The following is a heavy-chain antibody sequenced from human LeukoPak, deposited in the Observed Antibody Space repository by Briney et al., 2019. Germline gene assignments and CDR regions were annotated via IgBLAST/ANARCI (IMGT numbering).Heavy chain of an antibody. CDR3: AKDVLGYQLPVDLDY. CDR1: GFTFSSYG. J-gene: IGHJ4*02. Sequence: GGSLRLSCAASGFTFSSYGMHWVRQAPGKGLEWVAVISYDGSNKYYADSVKGRFTISRDNSKNTLYLQMNSLRAEDTAVYYCAKDVLGYQLPVDLDYWGQGTLVTVSS. D-gene: IGHD2-2*01. CDR2: ISYDGSNK. V-gene: IGHV3-30*18.